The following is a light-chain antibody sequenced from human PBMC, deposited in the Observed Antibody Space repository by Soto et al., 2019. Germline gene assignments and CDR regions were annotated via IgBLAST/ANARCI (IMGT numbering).Light chain of an antibody. CDR3: SSYAGSNNYV. V-gene: IGLV2-8*01. CDR2: EVS. CDR1: SNDVGAHNF. Sequence: QSALTQPPSASGSPGQSVTISCTGNSNDVGAHNFVSWHQQHPGKAPQLMVYEVSKRPSGVPDRFSGSKSGNTASLTVSGLQAEDEADYYCSSYAGSNNYVFGTGTKVTVL. J-gene: IGLJ1*01.